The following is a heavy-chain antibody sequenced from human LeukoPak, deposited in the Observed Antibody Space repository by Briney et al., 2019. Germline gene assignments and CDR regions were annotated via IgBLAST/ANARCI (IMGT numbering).Heavy chain of an antibody. V-gene: IGHV1-3*01. Sequence: AASVNVFCKASGYTFNSYAMHWVRQARAQRPEWMGWINADNGNTKYSQKFQGRVNITRDTSASTAYMELSSLRPEDTAVYYCARVQSAYCSSSSCYGGYFDYWGQGTLVTVSS. CDR3: ARVQSAYCSSSSCYGGYFDY. CDR2: INADNGNT. D-gene: IGHD2-2*01. CDR1: GYTFNSYA. J-gene: IGHJ4*02.